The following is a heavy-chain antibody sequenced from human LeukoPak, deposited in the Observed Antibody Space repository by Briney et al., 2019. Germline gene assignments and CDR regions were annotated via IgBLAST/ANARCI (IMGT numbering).Heavy chain of an antibody. Sequence: GGSLRLSCAASAFTFDDYAMHWVRQAPGKGLEWVSGISWNSGGIGYADSVKGRFTISRDNAKNSLYLQMNSLRAEDMALYYCAKDYGDYPTYYFDYWGQGTLVTVSS. V-gene: IGHV3-9*03. CDR3: AKDYGDYPTYYFDY. CDR2: ISWNSGGI. CDR1: AFTFDDYA. D-gene: IGHD4-17*01. J-gene: IGHJ4*02.